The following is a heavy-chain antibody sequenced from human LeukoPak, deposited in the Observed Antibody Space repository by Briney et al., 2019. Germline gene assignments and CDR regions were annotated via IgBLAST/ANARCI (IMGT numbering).Heavy chain of an antibody. CDR2: TSGSGGRT. CDR1: GFTFSSYA. D-gene: IGHD6-13*01. Sequence: GGSLRLSCAASGFTFSSYAMSWVRQAAGKGLEWVSGTSGSGGRTYYADSVKGRFTISRHNSKNTLYLQMNSLRAEDTAVYYCARDRGPIAAARLMRGMDVWGQGTTVTVSS. V-gene: IGHV3-23*01. CDR3: ARDRGPIAAARLMRGMDV. J-gene: IGHJ6*02.